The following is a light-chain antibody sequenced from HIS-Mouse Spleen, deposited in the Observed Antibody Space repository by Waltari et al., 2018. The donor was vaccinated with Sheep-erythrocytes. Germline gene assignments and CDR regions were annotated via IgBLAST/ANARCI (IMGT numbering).Light chain of an antibody. CDR2: DVS. V-gene: IGLV2-11*01. J-gene: IGLJ1*01. CDR3: CSYAGSYNHV. CDR1: SSDVGCYTY. Sequence: QSALTQPRSVSGSPGQSVTISVTGTSSDVGCYTYVSWYQQHPGKAPKLMIYDVSKRPSGVPDRFSGSKSGNTASLTISGLQAEDEADYYCCSYAGSYNHVFATGTKVTVL.